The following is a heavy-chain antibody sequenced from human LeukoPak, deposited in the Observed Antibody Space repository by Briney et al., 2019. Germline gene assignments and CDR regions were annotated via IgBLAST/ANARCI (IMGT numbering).Heavy chain of an antibody. V-gene: IGHV3-23*01. D-gene: IGHD3-10*01. Sequence: GGSLRLSCAASGFTFTSYAMSWVRQAPGKGLEWVSSIGAGGGSTYYADSVKGRLTNSRDDSKNTLYVQMNSLRAEDTAVYYCARLRGGWYFDLWGRGTLVTVSS. J-gene: IGHJ2*01. CDR2: IGAGGGST. CDR3: ARLRGGWYFDL. CDR1: GFTFTSYA.